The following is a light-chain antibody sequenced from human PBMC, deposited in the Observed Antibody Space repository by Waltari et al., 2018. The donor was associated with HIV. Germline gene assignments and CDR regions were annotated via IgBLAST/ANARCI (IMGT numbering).Light chain of an antibody. Sequence: QSALTQPASVSGSLGQSITIPCTGTTSDIGSYHLFSWYQQHPGKAPKLMIDAGSKRPSGVSNRFSGSKSGNTASLTISGLQAEDEADYYCYSYAGSRTGYVFGTGTKVTVL. V-gene: IGLV2-23*01. J-gene: IGLJ1*01. CDR2: AGS. CDR3: YSYAGSRTGYV. CDR1: TSDIGSYHL.